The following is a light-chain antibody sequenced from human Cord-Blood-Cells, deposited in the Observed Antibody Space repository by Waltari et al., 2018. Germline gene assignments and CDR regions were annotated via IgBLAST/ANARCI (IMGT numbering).Light chain of an antibody. V-gene: IGLV2-14*01. CDR2: EFS. J-gene: IGLJ1*01. Sequence: QSALTQPASVSGSPGQSITISCTGTSSDVGGYNYVSWYQQHPGKAPKLMIYEFSNRTSGFYNRFSGSKSGNTASLTISGLQSVYEADYYCSSYTSSSTLYVLGTGTKVTVL. CDR1: SSDVGGYNY. CDR3: SSYTSSSTLYV.